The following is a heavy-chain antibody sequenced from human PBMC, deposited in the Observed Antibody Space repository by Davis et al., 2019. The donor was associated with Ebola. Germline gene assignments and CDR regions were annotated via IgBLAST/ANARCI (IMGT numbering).Heavy chain of an antibody. Sequence: GGSLRLSCVASGFTFNNYALIWVRQSPVKGLEWVSAVGTSGDTYYAESVKGRVTISRDNPKKTLYLQMNSLRAEDTAVYYCAKQVGSSGWYNFDYWGQGTQVTVSS. J-gene: IGHJ4*02. CDR3: AKQVGSSGWYNFDY. CDR1: GFTFNNYA. CDR2: VGTSGDT. D-gene: IGHD6-19*01. V-gene: IGHV3-23*01.